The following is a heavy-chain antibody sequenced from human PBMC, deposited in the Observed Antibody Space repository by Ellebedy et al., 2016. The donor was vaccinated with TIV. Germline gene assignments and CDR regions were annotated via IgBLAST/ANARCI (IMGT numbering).Heavy chain of an antibody. CDR3: AKDQSIAARSFDY. CDR1: GFTFSSYW. CDR2: INQDGSDK. Sequence: GESLKISCAVSGFTFSSYWMSWIRQAPGKGLEWVANINQDGSDKYYADSVKGRFTIARDNAKNSLYLQMSSLRVEDTAVYYCAKDQSIAARSFDYWGQGTLITVSS. V-gene: IGHV3-7*01. D-gene: IGHD6-6*01. J-gene: IGHJ4*02.